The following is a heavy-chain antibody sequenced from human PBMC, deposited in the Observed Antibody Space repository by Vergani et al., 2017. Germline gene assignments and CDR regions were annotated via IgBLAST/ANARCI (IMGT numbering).Heavy chain of an antibody. Sequence: QVQLVESGGGVVQPGRSLRLSCAASGFTFSSYAMHWVRQAPGKGLEWVAVISYDGSNKYYAYSVKGRFTISRDNSKNTLYLQMNSMRADDTAVYYCARDLGARRLVCAFDIWGQGTMVTVSS. CDR3: ARDLGARRLVCAFDI. J-gene: IGHJ3*02. CDR1: GFTFSSYA. D-gene: IGHD4/OR15-4a*01. CDR2: ISYDGSNK. V-gene: IGHV3-30-3*01.